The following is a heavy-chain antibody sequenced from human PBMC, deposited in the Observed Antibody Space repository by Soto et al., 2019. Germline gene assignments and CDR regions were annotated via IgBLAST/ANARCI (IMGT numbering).Heavy chain of an antibody. CDR3: ARVAEXPIAPAAEDYYYYGMDV. Sequence: GPSVKVSCTASGGTFSSYAISWVRQAPGQGLEWMGGIIPIFGTANYAQKFQGRVTITADESTSTAYMELSSLRSEDTAVYYCARVAEXPIAPAAEDYYYYGMDVWGQGTTVTVSS. CDR1: GGTFSSYA. D-gene: IGHD6-13*01. CDR2: IIPIFGTA. J-gene: IGHJ6*02. V-gene: IGHV1-69*01.